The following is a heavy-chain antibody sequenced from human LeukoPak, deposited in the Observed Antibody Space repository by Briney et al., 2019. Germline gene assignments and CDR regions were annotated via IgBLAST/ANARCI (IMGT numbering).Heavy chain of an antibody. J-gene: IGHJ5*02. CDR3: ARGEGFDP. Sequence: SETLSLTCTVSGGSISSSSYYWGWIRQPPGKGLEWIGYIYYSGSTNYNPSLKSRVTISVDTSKNQFSLKLSSVTAADTAVYYCARGEGFDPWGQGTLVTVSS. CDR1: GGSISSSSYY. D-gene: IGHD3-10*01. V-gene: IGHV4-61*05. CDR2: IYYSGST.